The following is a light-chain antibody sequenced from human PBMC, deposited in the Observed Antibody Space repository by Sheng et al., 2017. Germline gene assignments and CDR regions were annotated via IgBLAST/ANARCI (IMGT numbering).Light chain of an antibody. CDR3: QQYNDWPMYT. V-gene: IGKV3-15*01. CDR2: GAS. CDR1: QSISSN. Sequence: EILLTQSPGTLSVSPGEGATLSCRASQSISSNLAWYQQKPGQAPRLLIFGASSRGTGIPARFSGSGSGTEFTLTISSLQSEDFAVYYCQQYNDWPMYTFGQGTKLEIK. J-gene: IGKJ2*01.